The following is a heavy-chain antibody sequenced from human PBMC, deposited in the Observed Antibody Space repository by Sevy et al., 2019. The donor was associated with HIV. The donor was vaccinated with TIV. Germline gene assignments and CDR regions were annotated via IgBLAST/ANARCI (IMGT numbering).Heavy chain of an antibody. CDR3: ARIGYCSSTSCYYYYGMDV. Sequence: GGSLRLSCAASGFTFSSYSMNWVRQAPGKGLEWVSSISSSSSYIYYADSVKGRFTISRDSAKNSLYLQMNSLRAEDTAVYYCARIGYCSSTSCYYYYGMDVWGQGTTVTVSS. V-gene: IGHV3-21*01. J-gene: IGHJ6*02. D-gene: IGHD2-2*01. CDR1: GFTFSSYS. CDR2: ISSSSSYI.